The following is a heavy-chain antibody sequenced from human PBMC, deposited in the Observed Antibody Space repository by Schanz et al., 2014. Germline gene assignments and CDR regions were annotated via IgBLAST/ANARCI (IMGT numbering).Heavy chain of an antibody. Sequence: QVPLVESGGGLVKPGGSLRLSCAASGFIFNDYYMNWIRQAPGKGLEWLSYISRDGTTSYYADSVKGRFTISRDNAKNSLYLEMTSLRVEDTAVYYCARENLNWEAFDIWGQGTVVTVSS. J-gene: IGHJ3*02. CDR1: GFIFNDYY. D-gene: IGHD7-27*01. CDR3: ARENLNWEAFDI. V-gene: IGHV3-11*01. CDR2: ISRDGTTS.